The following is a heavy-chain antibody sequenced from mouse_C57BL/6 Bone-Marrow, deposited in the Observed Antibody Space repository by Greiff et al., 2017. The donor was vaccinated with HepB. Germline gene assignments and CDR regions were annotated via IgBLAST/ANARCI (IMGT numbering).Heavy chain of an antibody. J-gene: IGHJ3*01. D-gene: IGHD1-1*01. CDR3: ARDYYYGSSYGAY. CDR2: ISSGSSTI. CDR1: GFTFSDYG. V-gene: IGHV5-17*01. Sequence: DVMLVESGGGLVKPGGSLKLSCAASGFTFSDYGMHWVRQAPEKGLEWVAYISSGSSTIYYADTVKGRFTISRDNAKNTLFLQMTSLRSEDTAMYYCARDYYYGSSYGAYWGQGTLVTVSA.